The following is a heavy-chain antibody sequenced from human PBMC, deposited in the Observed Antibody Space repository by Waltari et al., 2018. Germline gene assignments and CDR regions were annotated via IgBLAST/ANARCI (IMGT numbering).Heavy chain of an antibody. CDR1: GVSIHSNRHY. D-gene: IGHD5-12*01. J-gene: IGHJ3*01. Sequence: QLQLQESGPRLVRPSETLSLICRVSGVSIHSNRHYSAWIRQSPGQGLEWIGTVSYSGTTYISPSLKSRVSVSRDTSKNQVSLILGSVTAADMAVYYCATYIGASVGTAAFDVWGQGTMVTVSS. CDR2: VSYSGTT. CDR3: ATYIGASVGTAAFDV. V-gene: IGHV4-39*01.